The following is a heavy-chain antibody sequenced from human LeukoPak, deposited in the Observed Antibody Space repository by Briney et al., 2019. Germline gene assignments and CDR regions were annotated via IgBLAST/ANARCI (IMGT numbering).Heavy chain of an antibody. J-gene: IGHJ4*02. CDR2: ISAYSGDT. D-gene: IGHD3-10*01. CDR1: GYTFTSYG. V-gene: IGHV1-18*01. Sequence: ASVKVSSKASGYTFTSYGISWVRQAPGQGLEWMGWISAYSGDTNYAQKLQGRVTMTTDTSTSTAYMELRSLRSDDTAVYYCFLWFGELLQGGYWGQGTLVTVSS. CDR3: FLWFGELLQGGY.